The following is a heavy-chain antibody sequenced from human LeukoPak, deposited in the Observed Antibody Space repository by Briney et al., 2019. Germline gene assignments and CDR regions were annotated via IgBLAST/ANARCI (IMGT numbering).Heavy chain of an antibody. D-gene: IGHD1-1*01. J-gene: IGHJ5*02. CDR2: ISSSGRTI. CDR1: GFTFSDYY. Sequence: PGGSLRLSCAASGFTFSDYYMSWIRQAPGKGREWVSYISSSGRTIYYADSMKGRFTISRDNAKNSLYLQMNSLRAEDTAVYYCARVKANWNDFWFDPWGQGTLVTVSS. V-gene: IGHV3-11*01. CDR3: ARVKANWNDFWFDP.